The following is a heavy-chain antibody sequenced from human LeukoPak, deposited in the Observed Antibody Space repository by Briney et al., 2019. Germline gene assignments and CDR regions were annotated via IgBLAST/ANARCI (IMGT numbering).Heavy chain of an antibody. D-gene: IGHD6-19*01. CDR3: AKDWRAVAVGIYYFDY. CDR2: ISGSGGST. Sequence: QPGGSLRLSCAASGFTFSSYAMSWVRQAPGKGLEWVSAISGSGGSTYYADSVKGRFTISRDNSKNTLYLQMNSLRAEDTAVYYCAKDWRAVAVGIYYFDYWGQGTLVTVSS. V-gene: IGHV3-23*01. J-gene: IGHJ4*02. CDR1: GFTFSSYA.